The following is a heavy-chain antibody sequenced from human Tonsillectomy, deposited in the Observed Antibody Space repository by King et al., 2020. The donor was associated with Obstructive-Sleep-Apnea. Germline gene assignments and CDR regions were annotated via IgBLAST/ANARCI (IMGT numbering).Heavy chain of an antibody. CDR2: IYYSGST. Sequence: VQLQESGPGLVKPSQTLSLTCTVSGGSISSGDYYWSWIRQPPGKGLEWIGYIYYSGSTYDNPSLKSRVTISLDTSKNQFSLNLSSGPAADTAVYYCARGIIWFGELRWFDPWGQGTLVTVSS. CDR1: GGSISSGDYY. J-gene: IGHJ5*02. CDR3: ARGIIWFGELRWFDP. D-gene: IGHD3-10*01. V-gene: IGHV4-30-4*01.